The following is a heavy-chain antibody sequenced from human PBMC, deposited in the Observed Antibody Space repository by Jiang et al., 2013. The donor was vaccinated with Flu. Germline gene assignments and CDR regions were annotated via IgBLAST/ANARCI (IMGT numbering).Heavy chain of an antibody. CDR3: ARLNIAAAHSYSKRQRVDGMDV. CDR2: INHSGST. J-gene: IGHJ6*04. V-gene: IGHV4-34*01. D-gene: IGHD6-13*01. CDR1: GGSFSGYY. Sequence: LLKPSETLSLTCAVYGGSFSGYYWSWIRQPPGKGLEWIGEINHSGSTNYNPSIKSRVTIPVDTSKSQISLKLRSVTAADTAVYYCARLNIAAAHSYSKRQRVDGMDVWGKGTTVTVSS.